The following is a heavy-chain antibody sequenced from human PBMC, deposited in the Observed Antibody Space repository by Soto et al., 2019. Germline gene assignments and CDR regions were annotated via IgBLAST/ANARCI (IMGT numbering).Heavy chain of an antibody. V-gene: IGHV1-18*01. Sequence: QVQLVQSGAEVKKPGASVKVSCKASGYTFTNYGISWVRQAPGQGLEWMGWIGAYNGNTNFAQKFQVRVTLTTDTSTTAPYMELRSLTPVCTAVYFCARDRQIWNYGDLWGQATLVTVSS. CDR3: ARDRQIWNYGDL. CDR1: GYTFTNYG. D-gene: IGHD1-7*01. CDR2: IGAYNGNT. J-gene: IGHJ4*02.